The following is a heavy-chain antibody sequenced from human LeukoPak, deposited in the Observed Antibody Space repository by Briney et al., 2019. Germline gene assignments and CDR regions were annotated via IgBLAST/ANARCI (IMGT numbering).Heavy chain of an antibody. V-gene: IGHV1-46*01. Sequence: ASVKVSCKTSGYSFTNYNLHWVRQAPGQRLERMGIIKPSGGDTNYAQKFQGRVIMTRDTSTSTVYMELSSLKSEDTAVYYCARVRDGYNDAYDIWGQGTMVTVSS. CDR3: ARVRDGYNDAYDI. J-gene: IGHJ3*02. D-gene: IGHD5-24*01. CDR2: IKPSGGDT. CDR1: GYSFTNYN.